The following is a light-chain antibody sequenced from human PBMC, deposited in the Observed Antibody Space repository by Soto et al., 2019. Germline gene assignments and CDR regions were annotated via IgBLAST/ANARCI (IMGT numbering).Light chain of an antibody. CDR3: QQYTNWPLP. Sequence: EIVMTQSPATLSVSPGERATLSCRASQSVSSNLAWFQQRPAQAPRLLIYGASTRATGIPARFSGSGSGTEFNLPISSLQSEDFAVYYCQQYTNWPLPFGPGTNVDIK. CDR1: QSVSSN. CDR2: GAS. V-gene: IGKV3-15*01. J-gene: IGKJ3*01.